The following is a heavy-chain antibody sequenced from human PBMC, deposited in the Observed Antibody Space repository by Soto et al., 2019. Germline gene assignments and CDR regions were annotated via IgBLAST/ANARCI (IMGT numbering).Heavy chain of an antibody. J-gene: IGHJ4*02. CDR1: GFTFSSYG. Sequence: GGSLRLSCAASGFTFSSYGMHWVRQAPGKGLEWVAVIWHDGSNKYYADSVKGRFTISRDNSKNTLYLQMNSLRAGDTAVYYCAIDPTIFPGGPATLTGVLFFEWGQGTLVTVSS. V-gene: IGHV3-33*01. CDR2: IWHDGSNK. D-gene: IGHD3-3*01. CDR3: AIDPTIFPGGPATLTGVLFFE.